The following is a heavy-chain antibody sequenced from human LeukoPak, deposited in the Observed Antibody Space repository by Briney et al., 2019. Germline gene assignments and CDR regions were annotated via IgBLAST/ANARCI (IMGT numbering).Heavy chain of an antibody. Sequence: ASVKVSCKASGGTFSSYAVSWVRQAPGQGLEWMGWISAYNGNTNYAQKLQGRVTMTTDTSTSTAYMELRSLRSDDTAVYYCARDGFTIFGVVIIRDYYYYMDVWGKGTTVTVSS. CDR2: ISAYNGNT. D-gene: IGHD3-3*01. CDR3: ARDGFTIFGVVIIRDYYYYMDV. J-gene: IGHJ6*03. V-gene: IGHV1-18*01. CDR1: GGTFSSYA.